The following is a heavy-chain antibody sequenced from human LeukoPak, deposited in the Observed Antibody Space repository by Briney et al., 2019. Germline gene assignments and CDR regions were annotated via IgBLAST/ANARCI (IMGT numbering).Heavy chain of an antibody. V-gene: IGHV4-34*01. D-gene: IGHD1-26*01. CDR3: ARAIEVGAMTPFDY. J-gene: IGHJ4*02. Sequence: NASETLSLTCAVYGGSFSGYYWSWIRQPPGKGLEWIGSIYHSGSTYYNPSLKSRVTISVDTSKNQFSLKLSSVTAADTAVYYCARAIEVGAMTPFDYWGQGTLVTVSS. CDR2: IYHSGST. CDR1: GGSFSGYY.